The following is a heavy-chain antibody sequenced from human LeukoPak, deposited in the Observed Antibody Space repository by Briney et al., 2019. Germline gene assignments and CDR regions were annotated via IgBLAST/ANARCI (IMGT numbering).Heavy chain of an antibody. CDR2: IDYSGSG. CDR3: ARQLHYYDSSGYYHQPVGFDY. Sequence: SETLSLTCTVSGGSISSYYWSWIGQPPGKGREGLGCIDYSGSGNYKPSLKSRVTISVATSKNQFSLQLSSVTAAATAVYYCARQLHYYDSSGYYHQPVGFDYWRQGTLVTVSS. J-gene: IGHJ4*02. D-gene: IGHD3-22*01. V-gene: IGHV4-59*01. CDR1: GGSISSYY.